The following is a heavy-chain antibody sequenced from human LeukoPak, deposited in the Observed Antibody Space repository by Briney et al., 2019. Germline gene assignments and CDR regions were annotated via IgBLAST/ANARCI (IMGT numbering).Heavy chain of an antibody. CDR2: ISGSGGST. Sequence: PGGSLRLSCAASGFTFSSYAMSWVRQAPGKGLEWVSAISGSGGSTYYADSVKGRFTISRDNSKNTLYLQMNSLRAEDTAVYYCARDAVCSSTSCYLHPYYYYGMDVWGQGTTVTVSS. J-gene: IGHJ6*02. D-gene: IGHD2-2*01. CDR1: GFTFSSYA. V-gene: IGHV3-23*01. CDR3: ARDAVCSSTSCYLHPYYYYGMDV.